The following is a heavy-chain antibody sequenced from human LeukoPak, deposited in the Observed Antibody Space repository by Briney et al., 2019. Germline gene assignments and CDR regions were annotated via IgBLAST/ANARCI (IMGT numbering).Heavy chain of an antibody. CDR3: ARNPVRRGNWFDP. Sequence: SVKVSCKASGGTFSSYAISWVRQAPGQGLEWMGGIIPIFGTANYAQKFQGRVTITTDESTSTAYMELSSLRSEDTAVYYCARNPVRRGNWFDPWGQGTLVTVSS. J-gene: IGHJ5*02. CDR2: IIPIFGTA. CDR1: GGTFSSYA. V-gene: IGHV1-69*05. D-gene: IGHD2-2*01.